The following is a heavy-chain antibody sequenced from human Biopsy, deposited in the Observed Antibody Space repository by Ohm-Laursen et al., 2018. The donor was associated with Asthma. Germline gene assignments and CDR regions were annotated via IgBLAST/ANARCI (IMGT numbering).Heavy chain of an antibody. CDR2: IDQSGYT. D-gene: IGHD1-20*01. V-gene: IGHV4-34*01. J-gene: IGHJ5*02. CDR1: GGYLTGHY. Sequence: GALSLPCTVYGGYLTGHYLNLIRPPPGKGLEGIGEIDQSGYTNYNPSLKSRVTISADTSKNQFHLNLSSVTAADTAVYFCARAAITGIRGWFDPWGQGTQVTVSS. CDR3: ARAAITGIRGWFDP.